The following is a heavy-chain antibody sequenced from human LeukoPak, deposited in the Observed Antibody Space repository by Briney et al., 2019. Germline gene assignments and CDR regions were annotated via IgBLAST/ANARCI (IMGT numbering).Heavy chain of an antibody. Sequence: GGSLRLSCAASGFTFSSYEMNWVRQAPGKGLEWVSYISSSGSTIYYADSVKGRFTISRDNAKNSLYLQINSLRVEDTAVYYCARDHNWAFDYWGQGTLVTVSS. D-gene: IGHD1-20*01. V-gene: IGHV3-48*03. J-gene: IGHJ4*02. CDR3: ARDHNWAFDY. CDR1: GFTFSSYE. CDR2: ISSSGSTI.